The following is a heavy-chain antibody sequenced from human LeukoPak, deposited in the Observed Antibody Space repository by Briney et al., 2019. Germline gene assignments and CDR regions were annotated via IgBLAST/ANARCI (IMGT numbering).Heavy chain of an antibody. D-gene: IGHD3-3*01. CDR2: ISSSSSYI. CDR1: GFTFSSYS. Sequence: GGSLRLSCAASGFTFSSYSMNWVRQAPGKGLEWVSSISSSSSYIYYADSVKGRFTISRDNAKNSLYLQMNSLRAEDTAVYYCASRPGITIFGVVSKPNVWGQGTTVTVSS. J-gene: IGHJ6*02. V-gene: IGHV3-21*01. CDR3: ASRPGITIFGVVSKPNV.